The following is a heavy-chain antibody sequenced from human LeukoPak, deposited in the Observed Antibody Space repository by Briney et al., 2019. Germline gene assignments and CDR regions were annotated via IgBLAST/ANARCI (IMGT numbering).Heavy chain of an antibody. J-gene: IGHJ4*02. Sequence: GGSLRLSCAASGFTVSSNYMSWVRQAPGKGLEWVAFIRYDGSNKYYADSVKGRFTISRDNSKNTLYLQMNSLRAEDTAVYYCAKEPSWIQLGDYFDYWGQGTLVTVSS. V-gene: IGHV3-30*02. CDR1: GFTVSSNY. D-gene: IGHD5-18*01. CDR3: AKEPSWIQLGDYFDY. CDR2: IRYDGSNK.